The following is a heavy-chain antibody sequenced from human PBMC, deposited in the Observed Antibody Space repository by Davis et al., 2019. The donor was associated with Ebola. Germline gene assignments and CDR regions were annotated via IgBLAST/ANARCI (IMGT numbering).Heavy chain of an antibody. D-gene: IGHD2/OR15-2a*01. V-gene: IGHV4-39*01. Sequence: PSETLSLTCSVSGDSISRSSYLWGWFRQSPGRGLEWIGSLFHFGATYYNPSLQSRAVMSVDTSKNQFSLRLNSVTATDTAVYYCVRESATYPQTNMDYWGQGTLVTVSS. CDR2: LFHFGAT. J-gene: IGHJ4*02. CDR3: VRESATYPQTNMDY. CDR1: GDSISRSSYL.